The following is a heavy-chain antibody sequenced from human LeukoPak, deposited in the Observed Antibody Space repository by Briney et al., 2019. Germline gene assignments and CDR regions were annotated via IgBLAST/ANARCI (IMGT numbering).Heavy chain of an antibody. D-gene: IGHD3-10*01. CDR1: GFTVRSNY. Sequence: GGSLRLSCAASGFTVRSNYMSWVRQAPGKGLEWVSVIYSGGSTYYADSVKGRFTISRDNSKNMLYLQMNGLRAEDTAVYYCAREYYYGSGSYYLDYWGQGTLVTVSS. CDR2: IYSGGST. J-gene: IGHJ4*02. CDR3: AREYYYGSGSYYLDY. V-gene: IGHV3-53*01.